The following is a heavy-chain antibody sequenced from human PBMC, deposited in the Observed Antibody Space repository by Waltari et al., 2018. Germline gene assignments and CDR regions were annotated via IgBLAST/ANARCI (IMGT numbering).Heavy chain of an antibody. D-gene: IGHD1-1*01. J-gene: IGHJ5*02. CDR2: IYWDDNK. Sequence: QITLEESGPTLVRPTQTLTLTCSFSGFSLNTHGMGVGWIRQPPGRALEWLSLIYWDDNKFYSPSLKRRLTITKDTSKDQVVLTMTNMDPADTATYYCAHTQVAQTWNDPAWFAPWGPGTLVTISS. CDR3: AHTQVAQTWNDPAWFAP. V-gene: IGHV2-5*02. CDR1: GFSLNTHGMG.